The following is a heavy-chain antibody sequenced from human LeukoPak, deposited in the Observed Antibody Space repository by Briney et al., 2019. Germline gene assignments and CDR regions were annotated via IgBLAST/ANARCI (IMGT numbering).Heavy chain of an antibody. V-gene: IGHV4-38-2*02. D-gene: IGHD3-3*01. J-gene: IGHJ4*02. CDR2: VHHSGRT. CDR1: GHSINTAYY. Sequence: SETLSLNCTVSGHSINTAYYWGWIRQPPGKGLEWIATVHHSGRTYYNPSLKSRVSISQDTSKNQFSLQLTSVIAADTAFYYCARATDFWSGFYIRYLDYWGQGALVTVSS. CDR3: ARATDFWSGFYIRYLDY.